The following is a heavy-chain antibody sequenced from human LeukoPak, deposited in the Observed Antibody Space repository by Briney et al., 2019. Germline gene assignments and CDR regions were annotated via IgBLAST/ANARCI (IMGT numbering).Heavy chain of an antibody. J-gene: IGHJ4*02. CDR1: GYTFPNYA. D-gene: IGHD1/OR15-1a*01. CDR2: INTDTGNP. Sequence: ASVKVSRKASGYTFPNYAMNWVRLAPGQGLEWLGWINTDTGNPTYAQDFTGRCVFSLDTSVSTAYLQISGLRAEDTAVYYCARSNKVPQGYFNYWGQGTLVTVSS. CDR3: ARSNKVPQGYFNY. V-gene: IGHV7-4-1*02.